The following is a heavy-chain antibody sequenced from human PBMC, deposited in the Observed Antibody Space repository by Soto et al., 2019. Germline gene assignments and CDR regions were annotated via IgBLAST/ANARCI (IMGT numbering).Heavy chain of an antibody. CDR1: GYNFAGYW. CDR2: IYPSDSDT. Sequence: GESLKISCKGSGYNFAGYWIAWVRQMPGKGLELMGIIYPSDSDTRYRPSFQGQVTISADKSISSACLRWSSLRASDTAMYYCARGGVSTRTFDYWGQGTPVTVSS. D-gene: IGHD3-3*01. J-gene: IGHJ4*02. CDR3: ARGGVSTRTFDY. V-gene: IGHV5-51*01.